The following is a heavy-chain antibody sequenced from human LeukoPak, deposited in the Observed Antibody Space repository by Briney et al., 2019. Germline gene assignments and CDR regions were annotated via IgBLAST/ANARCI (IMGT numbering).Heavy chain of an antibody. V-gene: IGHV3-43D*03. CDR2: ISWDGGST. J-gene: IGHJ4*02. CDR1: GFTFDDYA. D-gene: IGHD3-22*01. Sequence: GGSLRLSCAASGFTFDDYAMHWVRQAPGKGLEWVSLISWDGGSTYYADSVKGRFTISRDNSKNSLYLQMNSLRAEDTALYYCAKDALGDSSGCYFDYWGQGTLVTVSS. CDR3: AKDALGDSSGCYFDY.